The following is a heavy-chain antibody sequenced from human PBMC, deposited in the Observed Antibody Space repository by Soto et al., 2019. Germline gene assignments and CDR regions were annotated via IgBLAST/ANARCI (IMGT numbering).Heavy chain of an antibody. V-gene: IGHV4-59*01. CDR3: ARDLSGGSSWYEFDS. J-gene: IGHJ4*02. CDR2: VHYSGAT. D-gene: IGHD6-13*01. Sequence: SETLSLTCTVSGDSIRSSYWSWVRQPPGKGLGWIGYVHYSGATNSNPSLKSRVTISADTSKNQFSLKVVSVTPSDTAVYFCARDLSGGSSWYEFDSWGPGILVTVSS. CDR1: GDSIRSSY.